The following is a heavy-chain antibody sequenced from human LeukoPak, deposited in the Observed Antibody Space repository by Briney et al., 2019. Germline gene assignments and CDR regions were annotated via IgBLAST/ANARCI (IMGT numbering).Heavy chain of an antibody. CDR1: GFTFGSYW. Sequence: GGSLRLSCTASGFTFGSYWMSWVRLTPGKGLEWVANIKKDGSEKYYVDSVKGRFTISRDDAKNSLYLQMNSLRVEDTAVYYCAREGRGLRSPRFGESPRFDSWGQGTLVTVSS. V-gene: IGHV3-7*04. D-gene: IGHD3-10*01. CDR3: AREGRGLRSPRFGESPRFDS. CDR2: IKKDGSEK. J-gene: IGHJ4*02.